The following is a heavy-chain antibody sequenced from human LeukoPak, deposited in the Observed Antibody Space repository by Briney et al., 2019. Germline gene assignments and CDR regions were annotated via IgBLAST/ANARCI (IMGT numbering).Heavy chain of an antibody. CDR2: ISGSGGST. J-gene: IGHJ4*02. D-gene: IGHD6-19*01. V-gene: IGHV3-23*01. Sequence: GSLRLSCAASGFIFSNYAMSWVRQAPGKALEWVSGISGSGGSTYYADSVKGRFTISRDNSKNTLYLQMNSLRAEDTAVYYCAKDLGYTSGWSDYWGQGTLVTVSS. CDR3: AKDLGYTSGWSDY. CDR1: GFIFSNYA.